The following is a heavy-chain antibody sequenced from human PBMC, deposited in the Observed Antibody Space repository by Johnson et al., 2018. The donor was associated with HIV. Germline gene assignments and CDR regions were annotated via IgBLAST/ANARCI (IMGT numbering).Heavy chain of an antibody. D-gene: IGHD4-11*01. V-gene: IGHV3-11*04. Sequence: QMQLVESGGGLVKPGGSLRLSCAASGFKFSDYHMSWIRQAPGKGLEWVSYISSGGRTIYYADSVKGRFTISRDNAKNSLYLQMNSLRVEDTAVYYCARVLVDYSYHIWGQGTMVTVSS. CDR1: GFKFSDYH. CDR3: ARVLVDYSYHI. J-gene: IGHJ3*02. CDR2: ISSGGRTI.